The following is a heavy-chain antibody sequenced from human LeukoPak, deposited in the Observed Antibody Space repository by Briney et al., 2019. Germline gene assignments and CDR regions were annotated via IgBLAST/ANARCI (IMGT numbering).Heavy chain of an antibody. V-gene: IGHV3-7*01. J-gene: IGHJ4*02. Sequence: GGSLRLSCDASGFRFSAYGMSWVRQAPGKGLEWVANIKQDGSEIYYLDSVKGRFTISRDNAKNSLYLQMNSLRVEDTAVYYCATIEAVRFHYWGQGTLVTVSS. D-gene: IGHD6-19*01. CDR3: ATIEAVRFHY. CDR2: IKQDGSEI. CDR1: GFRFSAYG.